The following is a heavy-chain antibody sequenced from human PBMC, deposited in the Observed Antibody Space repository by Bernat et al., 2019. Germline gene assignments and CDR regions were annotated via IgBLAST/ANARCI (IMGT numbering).Heavy chain of an antibody. Sequence: QLQVQESGPGLVKPSETLSLTCTVSGGSMSSTSYYWGWIRQPPGKGLDWIGSISYTGSPYYNPSLESRVIISVDTSKKQFSLDLTSVTAADTAVYYCARLPFTGDLGRGTFDIWGQGTMVTVSS. CDR2: ISYTGSP. V-gene: IGHV4-39*01. CDR1: GGSMSSTSYY. CDR3: ARLPFTGDLGRGTFDI. D-gene: IGHD7-27*01. J-gene: IGHJ3*02.